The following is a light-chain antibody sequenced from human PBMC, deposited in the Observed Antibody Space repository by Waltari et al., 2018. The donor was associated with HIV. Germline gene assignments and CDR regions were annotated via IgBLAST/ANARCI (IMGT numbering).Light chain of an antibody. V-gene: IGKV1-5*03. Sequence: IQMTQSPSNLSASVGDAVILTCRASQNIDNWLAWYQQRPGRAPKLLMSMTSVLESGVPSRFSGSGKGTTFTLTISSLQPDDFGTYYCQQYSTHYSFGQGTRVE. J-gene: IGKJ2*03. CDR3: QQYSTHYS. CDR2: MTS. CDR1: QNIDNW.